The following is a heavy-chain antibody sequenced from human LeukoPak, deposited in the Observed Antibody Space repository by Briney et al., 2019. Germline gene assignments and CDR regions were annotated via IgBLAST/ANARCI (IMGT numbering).Heavy chain of an antibody. J-gene: IGHJ3*02. Sequence: RTGGSLRLSCAASGFTFSSYEMNWVRQPPGKGLEWIGSIYYSGSTYYNPSLKSRVTISVDTSKNQFSLKLSSVTAADTAVYYCARESYYYDSSVDAFDIWGQGTMVTISS. CDR1: GFTFSSYE. D-gene: IGHD3-22*01. V-gene: IGHV4-39*07. CDR2: IYYSGST. CDR3: ARESYYYDSSVDAFDI.